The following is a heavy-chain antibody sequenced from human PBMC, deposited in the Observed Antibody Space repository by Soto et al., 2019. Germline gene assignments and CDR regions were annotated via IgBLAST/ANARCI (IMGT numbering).Heavy chain of an antibody. J-gene: IGHJ3*01. CDR3: ACRPVAGVAFAS. CDR1: GGTFSSYT. D-gene: IGHD6-19*01. V-gene: IGHV1-69*02. Sequence: QVQLVQSGAAVKKPGSSVKVSCKASGGTFSSYTISWVRQAPGQGLEWMGRIIPILGIAKYAQKFQGRVTITADKSTSTAYRELSILRSEATAVYYGACRPVAGVAFASWGQGTRVTVSS. CDR2: IIPILGIA.